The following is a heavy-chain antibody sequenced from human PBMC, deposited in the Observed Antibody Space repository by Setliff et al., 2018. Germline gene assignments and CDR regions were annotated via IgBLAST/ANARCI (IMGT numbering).Heavy chain of an antibody. J-gene: IGHJ4*02. CDR3: ARGRNIAARLLDS. D-gene: IGHD6-6*01. V-gene: IGHV4-59*02. CDR1: GGSVRGYY. Sequence: SETLSLTCTVSGGSVRGYYWSWIRQPPGKGLEWIGYMYYSGDTNYNPSLKSRVIISVDTSRDQFSLKLISMIAADTAVYYCARGRNIAARLLDSWGQGTLVTVSS. CDR2: MYYSGDT.